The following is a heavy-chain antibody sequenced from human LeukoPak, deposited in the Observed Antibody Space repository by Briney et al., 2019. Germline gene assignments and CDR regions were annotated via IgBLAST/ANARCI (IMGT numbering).Heavy chain of an antibody. CDR3: ARGYCSSTSCPKAYYFDY. V-gene: IGHV3-74*01. CDR1: GVTFSSYW. D-gene: IGHD2-2*01. CDR2: INRDGSST. J-gene: IGHJ4*02. Sequence: AGSLRLSCAASGVTFSSYWMHWVRQAPGKGLVWVSRINRDGSSTSNADYVKGRFTISRDNAKNTLYLQMNSLRAEDTAVYYCARGYCSSTSCPKAYYFDYWGQGTLVTVSS.